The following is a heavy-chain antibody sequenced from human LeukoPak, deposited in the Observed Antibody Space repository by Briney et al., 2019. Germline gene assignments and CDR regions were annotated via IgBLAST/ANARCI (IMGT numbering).Heavy chain of an antibody. CDR1: GGTFSSYA. V-gene: IGHV1-69*13. J-gene: IGHJ3*02. D-gene: IGHD5-18*01. CDR3: AREIGAWIQPRVVAFDI. Sequence: GASVKVSCKASGGTFSSYAISWVRQAPGQGLEWMGGIIPIFGTANYAQKFQGRVTITADESTSTAYMELSSLRSEDTAVYYCAREIGAWIQPRVVAFDIWGQGTMVTVSS. CDR2: IIPIFGTA.